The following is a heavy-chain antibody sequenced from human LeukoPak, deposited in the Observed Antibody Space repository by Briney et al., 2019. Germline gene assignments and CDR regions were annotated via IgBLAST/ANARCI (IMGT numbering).Heavy chain of an antibody. CDR1: GSTFSSYV. Sequence: PGGSLRLSCAASGSTFSSYVMHWVRQAPGKGLEYVSAISSNGGSTYYANSVKGRFTISRDNSKNTLYLQMGSLRAEDMAVYYCAGGRSGSYQNWFDPWGQGTLVTVSS. J-gene: IGHJ5*02. CDR2: ISSNGGST. V-gene: IGHV3-64*01. CDR3: AGGRSGSYQNWFDP. D-gene: IGHD3-10*01.